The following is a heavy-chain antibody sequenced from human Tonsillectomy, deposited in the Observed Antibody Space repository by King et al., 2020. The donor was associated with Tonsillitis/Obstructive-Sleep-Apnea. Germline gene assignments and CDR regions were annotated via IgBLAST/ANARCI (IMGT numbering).Heavy chain of an antibody. V-gene: IGHV3-74*01. Sequence: VQLVESGGDLVQPGGSLRLSCAASGFTFSSYWMHWVRQAPGKGLVWVSRINTDGTSTNYADSVKGRFTISRDNAKNTLYLKMNSLRAEDTAVYYCAKGDYTKHYYYYGMDVWGQGTTVTVSS. CDR2: INTDGTST. J-gene: IGHJ6*02. CDR1: GFTFSSYW. D-gene: IGHD4-11*01. CDR3: AKGDYTKHYYYYGMDV.